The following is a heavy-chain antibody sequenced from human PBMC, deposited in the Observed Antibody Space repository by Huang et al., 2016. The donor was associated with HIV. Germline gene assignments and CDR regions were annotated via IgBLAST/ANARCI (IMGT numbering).Heavy chain of an antibody. CDR1: GFTFTSYA. J-gene: IGHJ4*02. CDR2: ISYDESNK. CDR3: AREGRDYVWGSYSDY. Sequence: QLQLVESGGGVVQPGRSLRLSCAASGFTFTSYAMHWVRQAPGKGLEWVALISYDESNKYYADSVKGRFTISRDYSKNTLYLHMNSLRAEDTAVYYCAREGRDYVWGSYSDYWGQGTLVTVSS. V-gene: IGHV3-30-3*01. D-gene: IGHD3-16*01.